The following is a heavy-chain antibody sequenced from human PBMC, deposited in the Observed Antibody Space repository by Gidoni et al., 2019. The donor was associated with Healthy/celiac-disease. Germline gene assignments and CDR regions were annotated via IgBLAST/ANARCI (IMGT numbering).Heavy chain of an antibody. J-gene: IGHJ5*02. V-gene: IGHV1-58*01. CDR1: GFTFTSSA. D-gene: IGHD3-22*01. Sequence: QMQLVQSGPEVKKPGTSVKVSCKASGFTFTSSAVQWVRQARGQRLEWIGWIVVGSGNTNYAQKFQERVTMTRDMSTSTAYMELSSLRSEDTAVYYCAADRRYYDSDGYNWFDPWGQGTLVTVSS. CDR3: AADRRYYDSDGYNWFDP. CDR2: IVVGSGNT.